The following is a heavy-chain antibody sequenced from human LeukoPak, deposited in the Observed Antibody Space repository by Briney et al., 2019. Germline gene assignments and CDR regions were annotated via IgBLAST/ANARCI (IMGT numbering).Heavy chain of an antibody. CDR1: GFTVSSNY. CDR3: ATGGRSGVALEQ. J-gene: IGHJ4*02. Sequence: GGSLRLSCAASGFTVSSNYMSWVRQAPGKGLEWISLIYSGGTTYYADSVMGRFTISRDNSKTTLFLQMNSLKAEGTAVYYCATGGRSGVALEQWGQGTLVTVSS. CDR2: IYSGGTT. V-gene: IGHV3-53*01. D-gene: IGHD1/OR15-1a*01.